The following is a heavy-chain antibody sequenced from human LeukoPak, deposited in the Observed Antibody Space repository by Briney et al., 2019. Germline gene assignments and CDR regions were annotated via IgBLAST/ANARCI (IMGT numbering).Heavy chain of an antibody. CDR3: ARDQRDSGSYYGHFDY. J-gene: IGHJ4*02. Sequence: GGSLRLSRAASGFTFSSYSMNWVRQAPGKGLEWVSSISSSSSYIYYAGSVKGRFTISRDNAKNSLYLQMNSLRAEDTAVYYCARDQRDSGSYYGHFDYWGQGTLVTVSS. D-gene: IGHD1-26*01. CDR1: GFTFSSYS. CDR2: ISSSSSYI. V-gene: IGHV3-21*01.